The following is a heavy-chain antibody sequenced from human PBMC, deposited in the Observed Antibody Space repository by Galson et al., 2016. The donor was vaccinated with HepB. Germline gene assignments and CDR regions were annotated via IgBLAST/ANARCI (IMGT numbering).Heavy chain of an antibody. CDR1: GFSLSTSGVG. Sequence: PALVKPTQTLTLTCTFSGFSLSTSGVGVGWIRQPPGKALQWLALIYWDDNMLYSPSLKSRLTITKDTSKNQVALTMTNMDPVDTATYYCAHRRSGDWHFDLWGRGTLVTVSS. CDR2: IYWDDNM. J-gene: IGHJ2*01. D-gene: IGHD7-27*01. V-gene: IGHV2-5*02. CDR3: AHRRSGDWHFDL.